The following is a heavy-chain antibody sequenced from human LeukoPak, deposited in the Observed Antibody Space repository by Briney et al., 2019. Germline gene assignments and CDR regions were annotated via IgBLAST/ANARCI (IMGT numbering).Heavy chain of an antibody. Sequence: PGGSLRLSCAASGFTFSSYAMSWVRQAPGKGLEWVSAISGSGGSTYYADSVKGRFTISRDNSKNTLYLQMNSLRVEDTAVYYCARAYYDFWSGYYYYYYYGMDVWGQGTTVTVSS. V-gene: IGHV3-23*01. CDR2: ISGSGGST. D-gene: IGHD3-3*01. CDR3: ARAYYDFWSGYYYYYYYGMDV. J-gene: IGHJ6*02. CDR1: GFTFSSYA.